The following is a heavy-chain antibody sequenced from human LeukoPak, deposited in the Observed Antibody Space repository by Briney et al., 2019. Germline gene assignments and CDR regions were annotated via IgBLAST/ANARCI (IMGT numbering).Heavy chain of an antibody. V-gene: IGHV4-61*02. CDR2: IYTSGST. CDR1: GGSISSGSYY. Sequence: SETLSLTCTVSGGSISSGSYYWSWIRQPAGKGLEWIGRIYTSGSTNYNPSLKSRVTISVDTSKSQFSLKLSSVTAADTAVYYCARDGGTRYYYYMDVWGKGTTVTVSS. CDR3: ARDGGTRYYYYMDV. J-gene: IGHJ6*03. D-gene: IGHD3-16*01.